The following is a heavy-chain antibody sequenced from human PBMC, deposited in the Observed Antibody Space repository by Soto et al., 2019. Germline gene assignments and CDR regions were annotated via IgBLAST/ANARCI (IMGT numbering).Heavy chain of an antibody. D-gene: IGHD3-16*01. CDR2: ISSNGGST. V-gene: IGHV3-64*01. J-gene: IGHJ3*02. CDR3: ARGGLGGFRGFPNI. CDR1: GFTFSSYA. Sequence: GGSLRLSCAASGFTFSSYAMHWVRQAPGKGLEYVSAISSNGGSTYYANSVKGRFTISRDNSKNTLYLQMGSLRAEDMAVYYCARGGLGGFRGFPNIWGQGTMVTVSS.